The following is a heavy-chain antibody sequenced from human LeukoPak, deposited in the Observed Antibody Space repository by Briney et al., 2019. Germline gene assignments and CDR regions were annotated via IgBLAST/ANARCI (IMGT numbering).Heavy chain of an antibody. Sequence: GGSLRLSCAASGFTFSSSGIHWVRQAPGKGLEWVAFIRDDGSDKYYADSVKGRFTISRDTSKNTLYLQMNSLRAEDTAIYYCAKSSHGGAWGQGTLVTVSS. V-gene: IGHV3-30*02. J-gene: IGHJ5*02. D-gene: IGHD3-10*01. CDR1: GFTFSSSG. CDR2: IRDDGSDK. CDR3: AKSSHGGA.